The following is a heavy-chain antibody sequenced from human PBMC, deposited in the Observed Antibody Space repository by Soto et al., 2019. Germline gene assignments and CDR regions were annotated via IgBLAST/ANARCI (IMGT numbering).Heavy chain of an antibody. CDR1: GFTFSSYS. D-gene: IGHD4-17*01. V-gene: IGHV3-21*01. CDR3: ARVTRYGDDHVLVYFDY. Sequence: EVQLVESGGGLVKPGGSLRLSCAASGFTFSSYSMNWVRQAPGKGLEWVSSISSSSSYIYYADSVKGRFTISRDNAKNSLYLPMNSLRAEDTAVYYCARVTRYGDDHVLVYFDYWGQGTLVTVSS. J-gene: IGHJ4*02. CDR2: ISSSSSYI.